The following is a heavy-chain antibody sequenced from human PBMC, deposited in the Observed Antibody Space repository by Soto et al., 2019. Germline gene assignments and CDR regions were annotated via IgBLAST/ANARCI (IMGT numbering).Heavy chain of an antibody. CDR2: IYHSGST. CDR1: GGSISSSNW. CDR3: ARAEGFSSGWPDFDY. V-gene: IGHV4-4*02. D-gene: IGHD6-19*01. J-gene: IGHJ4*02. Sequence: QVQLQESGPGLVKPSGTLSLTCAVSGGSISSSNWWSWVRQPPGKGLEWIGEIYHSGSTNYNPSLTSRVTISVDKSKNQFSLKLSSVTAADTAVYYCARAEGFSSGWPDFDYWGQGTLVTVSS.